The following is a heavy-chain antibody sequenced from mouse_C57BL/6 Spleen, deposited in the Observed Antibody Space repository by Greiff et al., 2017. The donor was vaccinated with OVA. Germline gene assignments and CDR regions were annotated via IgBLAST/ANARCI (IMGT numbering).Heavy chain of an antibody. CDR1: GYTFTSYW. V-gene: IGHV1-52*01. D-gene: IGHD2-1*01. CDR2: IDPSDSET. Sequence: VQLQQPGAELVRPGSSVKLSCKASGYTFTSYWMHWVKQRPIQGLEWIGNIDPSDSETHYNQKFKDKATLTVDKSSSTAYMQLSSLTSEDSAVYYCARRGGNYYFDYWGQGTTLTVSS. CDR3: ARRGGNYYFDY. J-gene: IGHJ2*01.